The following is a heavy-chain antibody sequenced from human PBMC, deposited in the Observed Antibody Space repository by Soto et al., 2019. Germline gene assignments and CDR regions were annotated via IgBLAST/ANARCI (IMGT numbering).Heavy chain of an antibody. Sequence: QVQLVQSGAEVKKPGSSVKVSCKASGGTFSNYAISWVRQAPGQGLEWMGGIIPIFGTANYAQKFQGRVTITADESTSTAYMELSGLRSEDTAVYYCARAGLGCSGGSCYDWFDPWGQGTLVTVSS. J-gene: IGHJ5*02. CDR3: ARAGLGCSGGSCYDWFDP. CDR2: IIPIFGTA. V-gene: IGHV1-69*01. D-gene: IGHD2-15*01. CDR1: GGTFSNYA.